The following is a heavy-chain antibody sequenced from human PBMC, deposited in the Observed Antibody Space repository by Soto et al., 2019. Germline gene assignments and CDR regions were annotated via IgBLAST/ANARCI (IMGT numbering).Heavy chain of an antibody. CDR3: ARRARPDFYYMDV. V-gene: IGHV3-64*01. D-gene: IGHD6-6*01. J-gene: IGHJ6*03. CDR1: GFTFSSYS. Sequence: PGGSLRLSCAASGFTFSSYSVNWVRQAPGKGLEYVSCISSNGVGTYYANSVQGRFTISRDNSKNTVYLQMGSLRPEDMAVYYCARRARPDFYYMDVWGKGTTVTVSS. CDR2: ISSNGVGT.